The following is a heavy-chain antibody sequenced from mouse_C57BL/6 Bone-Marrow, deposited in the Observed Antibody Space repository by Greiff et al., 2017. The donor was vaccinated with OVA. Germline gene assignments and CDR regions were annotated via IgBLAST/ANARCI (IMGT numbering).Heavy chain of an antibody. Sequence: QVQLQQPGAELVKPGASVKLSCKASGYTFTSYWMQWVKQRPGQGLEWIGEIDPSDSYTNCNQKFKGKATLTVDTSSSTAYMQLSSLTSEDSAVYYCARRRNYFDYWGQGTTLTVSS. CDR2: IDPSDSYT. V-gene: IGHV1-50*01. CDR3: ARRRNYFDY. CDR1: GYTFTSYW. J-gene: IGHJ2*01.